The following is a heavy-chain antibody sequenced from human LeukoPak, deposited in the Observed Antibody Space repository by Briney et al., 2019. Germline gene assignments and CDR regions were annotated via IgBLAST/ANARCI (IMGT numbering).Heavy chain of an antibody. CDR3: ATDGAGFDT. CDR1: GFTFNDYY. CDR2: FNIGDTNT. Sequence: GGSLRLSCAASGFTFNDYYMSWIRQAPGKGLEWLSYFNIGDTNTHYADSVKGPFTISRDNAKKSLYLEMNDLRAEDTAVYYCATDGAGFDTWGQGVLVTVSS. V-gene: IGHV3-11*01. D-gene: IGHD3-16*01. J-gene: IGHJ5*02.